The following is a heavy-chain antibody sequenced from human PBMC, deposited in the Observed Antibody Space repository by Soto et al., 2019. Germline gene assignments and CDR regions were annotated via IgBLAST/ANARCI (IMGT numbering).Heavy chain of an antibody. CDR2: IIPIFGTA. Sequence: ASVKVSCKASGGTFSSYAISWVRQAPGQGLEWMGGIIPIFGTANYAQKFQGRVTITADESTSTAYMELSSLRSEDTAVYYCARDKAAPLANFDYWGQGTLVTVSS. CDR1: GGTFSSYA. CDR3: ARDKAAPLANFDY. J-gene: IGHJ4*02. V-gene: IGHV1-69*13. D-gene: IGHD5-12*01.